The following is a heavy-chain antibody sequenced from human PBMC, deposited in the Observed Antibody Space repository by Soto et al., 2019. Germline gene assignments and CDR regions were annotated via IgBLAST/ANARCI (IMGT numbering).Heavy chain of an antibody. D-gene: IGHD7-27*01. V-gene: IGHV4-31*03. CDR3: ARDTGLAPTVWGY. Sequence: QVQRQESGPGLVKPSQTLSLTCSVSGDSIRGGGHYWNWLRQFPGKGLEGIGYVYHSGSTHYNPSLRGRLTISIDTSKNQCSLRLISVTAADTALYYCARDTGLAPTVWGYWGHGTQVTVSS. CDR2: VYHSGST. CDR1: GDSIRGGGHY. J-gene: IGHJ4*03.